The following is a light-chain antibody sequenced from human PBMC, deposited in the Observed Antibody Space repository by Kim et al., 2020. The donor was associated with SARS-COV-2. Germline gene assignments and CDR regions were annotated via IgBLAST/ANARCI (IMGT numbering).Light chain of an antibody. CDR3: QQRYSWPRT. V-gene: IGKV3-11*01. Sequence: LSPGERATPSCRASQSVCSSLAWYQHKLGQASRLGIYEASNRDTGIPARISGSGSKTYLTLTISSLDPEDFAVYYCQQRYSWPRTFGGGTKVDIK. CDR1: QSVCSS. J-gene: IGKJ4*01. CDR2: EAS.